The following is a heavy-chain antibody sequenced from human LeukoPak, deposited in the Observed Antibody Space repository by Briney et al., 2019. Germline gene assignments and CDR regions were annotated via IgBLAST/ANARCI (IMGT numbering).Heavy chain of an antibody. V-gene: IGHV4-61*01. CDR1: GYSISSGYY. Sequence: SETLSLTCAVSGYSISSGYYWGWIRQPPGKGLEWIGYTYYSGSTNYNPSLKSRVTISVDTSKNQFSLKLSSVTAADTAVYYCARDSTTSIDYWGQGTLVTVSS. D-gene: IGHD1-1*01. CDR2: TYYSGST. J-gene: IGHJ4*02. CDR3: ARDSTTSIDY.